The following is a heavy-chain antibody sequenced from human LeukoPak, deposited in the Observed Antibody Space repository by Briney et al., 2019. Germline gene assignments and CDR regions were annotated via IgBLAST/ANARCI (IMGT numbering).Heavy chain of an antibody. Sequence: SGGSLRLSCAASGFTFSSYAMSWVRQAPGKGLEWVSAISGSGGSTYYADSVKGRFTISRDDSKNTLYLQMNSLKTEDTAVYYCTTLWFGELLSRNHNDYWGQGTLVTVSS. CDR2: ISGSGGST. CDR1: GFTFSSYA. V-gene: IGHV3-23*01. D-gene: IGHD3-10*01. CDR3: TTLWFGELLSRNHNDY. J-gene: IGHJ4*02.